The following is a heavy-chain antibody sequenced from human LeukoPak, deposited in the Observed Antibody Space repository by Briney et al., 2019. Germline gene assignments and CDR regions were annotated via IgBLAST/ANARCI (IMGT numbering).Heavy chain of an antibody. D-gene: IGHD1-7*01. Sequence: SETLSLTCTVSGGSISSYYWSWIRQPPGKGLEWIGYIYYSGSTNYNPSLKSRVTMSVDTSKNQFSLKLTSVTAADTAVYYCARSMGGTFDYWGQGTLVTVSS. J-gene: IGHJ4*02. V-gene: IGHV4-59*08. CDR3: ARSMGGTFDY. CDR2: IYYSGST. CDR1: GGSISSYY.